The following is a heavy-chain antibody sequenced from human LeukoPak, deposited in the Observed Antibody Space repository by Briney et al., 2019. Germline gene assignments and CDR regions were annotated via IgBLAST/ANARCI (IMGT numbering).Heavy chain of an antibody. CDR1: GFTFSSYA. J-gene: IGHJ4*02. V-gene: IGHV3-30-3*01. Sequence: PGRSLRLSCAASGFTFSSYALHWVRQAPGKGLEWVAVVAADGNDKHHADSVKGRFTISRDNSENTLYLQMNSLRTEDTAVYYCARDSGRYAKYYFDSWGQGTLVTVSS. CDR2: VAADGNDK. D-gene: IGHD1-26*01. CDR3: ARDSGRYAKYYFDS.